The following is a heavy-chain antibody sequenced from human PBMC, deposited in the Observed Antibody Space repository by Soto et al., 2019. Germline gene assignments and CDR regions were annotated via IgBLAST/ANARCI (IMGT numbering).Heavy chain of an antibody. D-gene: IGHD6-6*01. CDR2: INSDGSST. Sequence: GGSLRLSCAASGFTFSSYWMHWVRQAPGKGLVWVSRINSDGSSTSYADSVKGRFTISRDNAKNTLYLQMNSLRAEDTAVYYCARPIAARLDYYYYMDVWGKGTTVTVSS. CDR1: GFTFSSYW. J-gene: IGHJ6*03. CDR3: ARPIAARLDYYYYMDV. V-gene: IGHV3-74*01.